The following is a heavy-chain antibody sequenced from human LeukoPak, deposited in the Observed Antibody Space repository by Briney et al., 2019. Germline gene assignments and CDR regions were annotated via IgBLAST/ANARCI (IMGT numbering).Heavy chain of an antibody. CDR1: GFSLSTSGMC. CDR2: IDWDDDK. J-gene: IGHJ4*02. CDR3: ARIRIAAAPFDY. D-gene: IGHD6-13*01. V-gene: IGHV2-70*11. Sequence: SGPTLVNPTQTLTLTCTFSGFSLSTSGMCVSWIRQPPGKALEWLARIDWDDDKYYSTSLKTRLTISKDTSKNQVVLTMTNMDPVDTATYYCARIRIAAAPFDYWGQGTLVTVSS.